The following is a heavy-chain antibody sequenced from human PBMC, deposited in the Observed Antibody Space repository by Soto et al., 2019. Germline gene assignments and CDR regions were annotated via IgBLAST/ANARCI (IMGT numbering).Heavy chain of an antibody. Sequence: EVQLVESGGGLVQPGGSLRLSCEASGFPFSTHWMHWVRQVPGKGLFWVARIEVNGRRIDYADSVKGRFIISRDNAKNTLYLQMNDLQVEDTATYYCAKAEYTAALPGVWGQGTQVTVSS. CDR1: GFPFSTHW. V-gene: IGHV3-74*01. J-gene: IGHJ4*02. CDR3: AKAEYTAALPGV. CDR2: IEVNGRRI. D-gene: IGHD2-15*01.